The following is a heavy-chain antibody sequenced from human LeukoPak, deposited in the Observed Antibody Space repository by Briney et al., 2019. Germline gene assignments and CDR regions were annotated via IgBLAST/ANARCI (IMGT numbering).Heavy chain of an antibody. Sequence: PGGSLRLSCAASGFTFRNLHMNWVRQAPGKGLEWVSSISGSGNYKYYADSVKGRFTISRDNAKNSLYLQLNSLRVDDTAVYYCARNLYNSASPPDYWGQGTLVTVSS. CDR3: ARNLYNSASPPDY. J-gene: IGHJ4*02. CDR2: ISGSGNYK. CDR1: GFTFRNLH. V-gene: IGHV3-21*01. D-gene: IGHD6-19*01.